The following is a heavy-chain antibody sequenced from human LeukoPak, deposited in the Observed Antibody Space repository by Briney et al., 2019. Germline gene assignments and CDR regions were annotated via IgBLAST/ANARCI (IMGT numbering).Heavy chain of an antibody. V-gene: IGHV4-30-4*01. CDR1: GGSISSGDYY. CDR3: ARDVGRAAAAQFDY. D-gene: IGHD6-13*01. J-gene: IGHJ4*02. Sequence: SETLSLTCTVSGGSISSGDYYWSWIRQPPGKGLEWIGYIYYSGSTYYNPSLKSRVTISVDTSKNQFSLKLSSVTAADTAVYYCARDVGRAAAAQFDYGGQGTLVTVPS. CDR2: IYYSGST.